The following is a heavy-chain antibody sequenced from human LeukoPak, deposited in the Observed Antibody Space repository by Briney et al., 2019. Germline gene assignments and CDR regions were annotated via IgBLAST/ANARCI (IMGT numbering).Heavy chain of an antibody. J-gene: IGHJ4*02. D-gene: IGHD3-10*01. CDR3: ARDGYGSGSL. V-gene: IGHV4-31*03. CDR1: GGSISSGGYY. Sequence: SQTLSLTCTVSGGSISSGGYYWSWIRQHPGKGLEWIEYIYYSGSTYYNPSLKSRVTISVDTSKNQFSLKLSSVTAADTAVYYCARDGYGSGSLWGQGTLVTVSS. CDR2: IYYSGST.